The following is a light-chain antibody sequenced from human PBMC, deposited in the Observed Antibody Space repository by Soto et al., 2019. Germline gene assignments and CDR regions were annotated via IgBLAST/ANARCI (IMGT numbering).Light chain of an antibody. CDR2: DAA. CDR1: QTISHW. CDR3: QQYGSSAQT. V-gene: IGKV1-5*01. J-gene: IGKJ1*01. Sequence: DIHLTQSPSTLSASVGDRVTITCRASQTISHWLAWYQQKPGKAPKLLIFDAASLENGVPSRCSSSRAGTDFILIISRLEPEDFVVDYCQQYGSSAQTFGQGTKVDIK.